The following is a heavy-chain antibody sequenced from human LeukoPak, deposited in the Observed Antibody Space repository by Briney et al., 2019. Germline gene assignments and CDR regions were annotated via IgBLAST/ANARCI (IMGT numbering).Heavy chain of an antibody. CDR3: ARRGYSYGKDTYYFDY. D-gene: IGHD5-18*01. CDR2: IYPGDSDT. J-gene: IGHJ4*02. Sequence: GESLKISRKGSGYSFTSYWIGWVRQMPGKGLEWMGIIYPGDSDTRYSPSFQGQVTISADKSISTAYLQWSSLKASDTAMYYCARRGYSYGKDTYYFDYWGQGTLVTVSS. CDR1: GYSFTSYW. V-gene: IGHV5-51*01.